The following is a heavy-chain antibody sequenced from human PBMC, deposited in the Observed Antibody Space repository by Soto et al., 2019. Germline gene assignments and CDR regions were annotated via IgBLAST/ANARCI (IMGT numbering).Heavy chain of an antibody. CDR3: AKDWGSCGWFDWFHS. CDR2: ISHDGFSQ. V-gene: IGHV3-30*18. J-gene: IGHJ5*01. CDR1: GFTLSNTG. D-gene: IGHD6-13*01. Sequence: QVQLVESGGGVVQPGTSLRLSCVVSGFTLSNTGVHWVRQAPGKGLEWVAMISHDGFSQHYVDSVRGRFTISRDNSKNAPDRQMGRRRPEDTRVYYCAKDWGSCGWFDWFHSWGQGTLVIVSS.